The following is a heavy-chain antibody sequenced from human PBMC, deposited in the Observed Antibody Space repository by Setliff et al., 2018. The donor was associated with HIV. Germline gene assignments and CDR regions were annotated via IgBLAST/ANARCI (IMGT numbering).Heavy chain of an antibody. Sequence: GASVKVSCKASGYTFSTADINWVRQASGQGLEWMGWMKPSTGDTGFAHKFQGRITLTRDTSMSTAYMELRSLTSDDTAVYYCARGYCGGGICYSPNWLDPWGQGTLVTVSS. CDR2: MKPSTGDT. J-gene: IGHJ5*02. D-gene: IGHD2-15*01. CDR3: ARGYCGGGICYSPNWLDP. CDR1: GYTFSTAD. V-gene: IGHV1-8*02.